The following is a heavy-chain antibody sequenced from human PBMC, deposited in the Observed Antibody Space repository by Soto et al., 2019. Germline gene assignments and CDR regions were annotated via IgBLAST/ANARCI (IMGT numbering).Heavy chain of an antibody. J-gene: IGHJ4*02. CDR1: GGSVSSGSYY. CDR2: IYYSGST. Sequence: SETLSLTCTVSGGSVSSGSYYWSWIRQPPGKGLEWIGYIYYSGSTNYNPSLKSRVTISVDTSKDQFSLKLSSVTAADTAVYYCARVVRDGYNWYYFDYWGQGTLVTVSS. CDR3: ARVVRDGYNWYYFDY. V-gene: IGHV4-61*01. D-gene: IGHD5-12*01.